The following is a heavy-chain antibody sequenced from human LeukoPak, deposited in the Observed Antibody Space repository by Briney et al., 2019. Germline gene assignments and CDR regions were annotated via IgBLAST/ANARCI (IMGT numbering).Heavy chain of an antibody. CDR2: ISSSGGST. Sequence: PGGSLRLSCAASGFTFSSYAMSWVRQAPGKGLEWVSAISSSGGSTYYADSVKGRFTISRDNSKNTLYLQMNSLRAEDTAVYYCAKGFYDSSGYYPGNFDYWGQGTLVTVSS. CDR1: GFTFSSYA. D-gene: IGHD3-22*01. J-gene: IGHJ4*02. V-gene: IGHV3-23*01. CDR3: AKGFYDSSGYYPGNFDY.